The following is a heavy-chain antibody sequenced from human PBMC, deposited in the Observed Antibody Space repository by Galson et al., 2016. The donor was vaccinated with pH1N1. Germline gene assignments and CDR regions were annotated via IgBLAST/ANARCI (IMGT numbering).Heavy chain of an antibody. CDR2: IAWNSGII. D-gene: IGHD5-12*01. J-gene: IGHJ4*02. CDR1: GFLFSDYA. Sequence: SLRLSCAASGFLFSDYAMHWVRQAPGKALEWVSGIAWNSGIIGYADSVKGRFTISRDNAKNSLYLQMNALRPEDTALYHCVKDIVSSGYDFTFDQWGQGIPVTVSS. V-gene: IGHV3-9*01. CDR3: VKDIVSSGYDFTFDQ.